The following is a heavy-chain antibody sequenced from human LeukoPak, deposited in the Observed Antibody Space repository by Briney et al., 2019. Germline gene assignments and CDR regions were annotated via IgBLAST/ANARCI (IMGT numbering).Heavy chain of an antibody. CDR1: GFTFSSYS. D-gene: IGHD3-3*01. CDR2: ISSSSSYI. V-gene: IGHV3-21*01. CDR3: AKGSGIFGVVKDFDP. Sequence: GGSLRLSCAASGFTFSSYSMNWVRQAPGKGLGWVSSISSSSSYIYYADSVKGRFTISRDNSKNTLYLQMNSLRAEDTAVYYCAKGSGIFGVVKDFDPWGQGTLVTVSS. J-gene: IGHJ5*02.